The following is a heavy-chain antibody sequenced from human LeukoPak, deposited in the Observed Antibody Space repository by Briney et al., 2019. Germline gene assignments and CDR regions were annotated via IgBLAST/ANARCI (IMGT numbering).Heavy chain of an antibody. CDR2: IRYDGSSQ. D-gene: IGHD6-13*01. Sequence: GGSLRLSCAASGFTFSSYGMHWVRQAPGKGLEWVAFIRYDGSSQRYTDSVKGRFTISRDNSKNTVYLQMNSLRAKDTAVYYCAKRRDVAAGGSGAFDYWGQGSLVTVSS. CDR1: GFTFSSYG. J-gene: IGHJ4*02. V-gene: IGHV3-30*02. CDR3: AKRRDVAAGGSGAFDY.